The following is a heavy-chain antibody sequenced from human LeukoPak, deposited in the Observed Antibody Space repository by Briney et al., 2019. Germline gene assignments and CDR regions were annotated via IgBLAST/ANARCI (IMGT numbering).Heavy chain of an antibody. V-gene: IGHV3-48*03. Sequence: GGSLRLSCAVSGFTFSSYEMNWVRQAPGKGLEWVSYISSSGRTIYYADSVKGRFTISRDNVKNSLDLQMNSLRAEDTAVYYCARARPPDYSSGWYTFDYWGQGTLVTVSS. D-gene: IGHD6-13*01. CDR1: GFTFSSYE. CDR2: ISSSGRTI. J-gene: IGHJ4*02. CDR3: ARARPPDYSSGWYTFDY.